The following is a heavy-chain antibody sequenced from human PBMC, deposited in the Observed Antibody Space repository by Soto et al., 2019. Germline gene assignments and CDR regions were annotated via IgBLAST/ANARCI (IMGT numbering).Heavy chain of an antibody. J-gene: IGHJ4*02. CDR3: ARESITMVRGVSSPFDY. CDR2: IIPIFGTA. CDR1: GGTFSSYA. V-gene: IGHV1-69*01. Sequence: QVQLVQSGAEVKKPGSSVKVSCKASGGTFSSYAFSWVRQAPGQGLEWMGGIIPIFGTANYAQKFQGRVTITADESTSTAYMELSSLRSEDTAVYYCARESITMVRGVSSPFDYWGQGTLVTVSS. D-gene: IGHD3-10*01.